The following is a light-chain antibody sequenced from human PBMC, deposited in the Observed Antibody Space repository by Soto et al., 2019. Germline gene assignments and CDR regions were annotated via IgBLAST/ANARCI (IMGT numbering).Light chain of an antibody. Sequence: EVVLTQSPATLSLSPGERATLSCRASQSVSRYLAWFHQKPGQAPSLLLSGVSTGATAITVRFSGSGSGTDSNFTISSLEPEDFAVSDCQLHYNWAMYTFGQGTKVEIK. CDR1: QSVSRY. J-gene: IGKJ2*01. CDR2: GVS. CDR3: QLHYNWAMYT. V-gene: IGKV3-11*01.